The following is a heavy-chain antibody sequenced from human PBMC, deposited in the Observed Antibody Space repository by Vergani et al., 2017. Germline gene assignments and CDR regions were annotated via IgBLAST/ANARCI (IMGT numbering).Heavy chain of an antibody. V-gene: IGHV2-70*01. D-gene: IGHD6-13*01. Sequence: QVTLRESGPALVKPTQTLTLTCTFSGFSLSTSGMCVSWIRQPPGKALEWLALIDWDDDKYYSTSLKNRLTISKDTSKHQVVLTMTNMDPVDTATYYCARIERQQLNAFDIWGQGTMVTVSS. CDR3: ARIERQQLNAFDI. CDR1: GFSLSTSGMC. CDR2: IDWDDDK. J-gene: IGHJ3*02.